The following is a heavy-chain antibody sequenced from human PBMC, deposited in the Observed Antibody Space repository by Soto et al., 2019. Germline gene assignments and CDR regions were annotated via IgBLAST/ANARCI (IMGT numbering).Heavy chain of an antibody. CDR1: GFTFSSYS. V-gene: IGHV3-48*01. D-gene: IGHD2-2*01. J-gene: IGHJ6*03. CDR2: ISSSSSTI. Sequence: GGSLRLSCAASGFTFSSYSMNWVRQAPGKGLEWVSYISSSSSTIYYADSVKGRFTISRDNAKNSLYLQMNSLRAEDTAVYYCARDSSCSSTSCHYYYYMDVWGKGTTVTVSS. CDR3: ARDSSCSSTSCHYYYYMDV.